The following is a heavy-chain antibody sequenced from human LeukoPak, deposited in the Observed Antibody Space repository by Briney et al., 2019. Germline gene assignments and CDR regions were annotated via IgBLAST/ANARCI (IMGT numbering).Heavy chain of an antibody. V-gene: IGHV3-48*02. CDR3: ARVGYDILTGFHY. J-gene: IGHJ4*02. CDR2: ISSRSSSI. Sequence: SGGSLRLSCAASGFTFSDYSINGVRQAPGKGLEWVSFISSRSSSIYYADSVRGRFTISRDNAKKSLYLQMNSLRDEDTAVYYCARVGYDILTGFHYWGQGTLVTVSS. D-gene: IGHD3-9*01. CDR1: GFTFSDYS.